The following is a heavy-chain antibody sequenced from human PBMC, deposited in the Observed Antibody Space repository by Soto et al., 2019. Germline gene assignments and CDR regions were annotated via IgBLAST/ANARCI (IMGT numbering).Heavy chain of an antibody. CDR2: INSDGSST. V-gene: IGHV3-74*01. D-gene: IGHD4-17*01. CDR3: ARERNDYPYYFDY. J-gene: IGHJ4*02. CDR1: GFTFSTYW. Sequence: SLRLSCAASGFTFSTYWMHWVRQDPGKGLVWVSRINSDGSSTSYADSVKGRFTISRDNAKNTLYLQMNSLRAEDTAVYYCARERNDYPYYFDYWGQGTLVTVSS.